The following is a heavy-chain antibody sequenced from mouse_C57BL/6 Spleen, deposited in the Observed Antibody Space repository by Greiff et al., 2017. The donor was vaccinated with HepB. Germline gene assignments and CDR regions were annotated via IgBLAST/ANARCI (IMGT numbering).Heavy chain of an antibody. J-gene: IGHJ2*01. CDR3: ARWGTTGFDY. V-gene: IGHV1-26*01. CDR1: GYTFTDYY. CDR2: INPNNGGT. D-gene: IGHD1-1*01. Sequence: VQLQQSGPELVKPGASVKISCKASGYTFTDYYMNWVKQSHGKSLEWIGDINPNNGGTSYNQKFKGKATLTVDNSSSTAYMELRSLTSEDSAVYYCARWGTTGFDYWGQGTTLTVSS.